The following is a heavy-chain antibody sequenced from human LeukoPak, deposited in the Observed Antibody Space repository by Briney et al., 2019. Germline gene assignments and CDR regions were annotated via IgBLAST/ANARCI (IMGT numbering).Heavy chain of an antibody. CDR3: ARLAQWLALYYFDY. J-gene: IGHJ4*02. CDR2: IYYSGST. CDR1: GGSISSSSYY. V-gene: IGHV4-39*06. Sequence: SETLSLTCTVSGGSISSSSYYWGWIRQPPGKGLEWIGSIYYSGSTYYNPSLKSRVTISVDTSKNQFPLKLSSVTAADTAVYYCARLAQWLALYYFDYWGQGTLVTVSS. D-gene: IGHD6-19*01.